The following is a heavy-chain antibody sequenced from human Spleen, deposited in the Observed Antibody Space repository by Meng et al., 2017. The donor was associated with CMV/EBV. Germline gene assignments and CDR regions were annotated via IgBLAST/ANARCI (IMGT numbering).Heavy chain of an antibody. D-gene: IGHD1-7*01. CDR2: ISTYNGNT. Sequence: KASGYSFTTYGINWVRQAPGQGLEWMGWISTYNGNTNYVQKLQGRVTMTTDTSTSTAYMELRSLTSDDTAVYFCARDKTGTTAEVPDFWGQGTLVTVSS. CDR1: GYSFTTYG. CDR3: ARDKTGTTAEVPDF. V-gene: IGHV1-18*01. J-gene: IGHJ4*02.